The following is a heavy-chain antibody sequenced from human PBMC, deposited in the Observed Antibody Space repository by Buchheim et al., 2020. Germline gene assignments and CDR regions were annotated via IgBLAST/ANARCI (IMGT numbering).Heavy chain of an antibody. CDR1: GFTFSSYG. CDR3: ARGGYCSSTTCANYNGLDV. J-gene: IGHJ6*02. D-gene: IGHD2-2*01. V-gene: IGHV3-33*01. Sequence: QVQLVESGGGVVQPGRSLRLSCAASGFTFSSYGMHWVRQAPGKGLEWVATIWYDGSNKYYADSVKGRFTISRDNYKNTLYLQINSLRAEDTAVHYCARGGYCSSTTCANYNGLDVWGQGTT. CDR2: IWYDGSNK.